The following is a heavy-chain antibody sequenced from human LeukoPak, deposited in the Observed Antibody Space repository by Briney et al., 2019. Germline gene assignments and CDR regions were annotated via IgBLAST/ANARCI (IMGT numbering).Heavy chain of an antibody. D-gene: IGHD3-10*01. CDR3: AKDGGSYYYYMDV. V-gene: IGHV3-9*03. CDR2: ISWNSGSI. Sequence: GGSLRLSCAASGFTFDDYAMRWVRQAPGKGLEWVSGISWNSGSIGYADSVKGRFTISRDNAKNSLYLQMNSLRAEDMALYYCAKDGGSYYYYMDVWGKGTTVTVSS. CDR1: GFTFDDYA. J-gene: IGHJ6*03.